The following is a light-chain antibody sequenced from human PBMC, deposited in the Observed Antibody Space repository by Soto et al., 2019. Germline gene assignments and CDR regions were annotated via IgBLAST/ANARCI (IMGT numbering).Light chain of an antibody. CDR1: HSVLWSNNKNY. CDR3: QQSYSTPLT. CDR2: WAS. V-gene: IGKV4-1*01. J-gene: IGKJ4*01. Sequence: DFVMTQSPDSLTVSLGERATINCKSSHSVLWSNNKNYLAWYQQKPGQSPKLLIYWASTRESGVPDRFSGSGSGTDFTLTISSLQPEDFATYYCQQSYSTPLTFGGGTKVDIK.